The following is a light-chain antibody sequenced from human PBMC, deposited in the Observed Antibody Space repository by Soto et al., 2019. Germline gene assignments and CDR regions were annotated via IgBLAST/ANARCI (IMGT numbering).Light chain of an antibody. CDR1: QSISSF. CDR2: AAS. Sequence: DIQIPHSPSTLSASVAARVTITCRASQSISSFLTWYQQKAGKAPKLLIYAASSLQSGVPSRFSGSGSGTDFTLTISSLQPEDFATYYCQQSYRTPITFGQGRRLEIK. J-gene: IGKJ5*01. CDR3: QQSYRTPIT. V-gene: IGKV1-39*01.